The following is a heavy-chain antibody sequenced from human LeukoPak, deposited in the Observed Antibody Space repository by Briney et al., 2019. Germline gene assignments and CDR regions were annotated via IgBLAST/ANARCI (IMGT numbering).Heavy chain of an antibody. J-gene: IGHJ4*02. V-gene: IGHV4-34*01. CDR2: INHSGST. Sequence: SETLSLTCAVYGESFSGYYWSWIRQPPGKGLEWIGEINHSGSTNYNPSLKSRVTISVDTSKNQFSLKLSSVTAADMAVYYCARGVARTYYSDTSGYAAADYWGQGTPVTVSS. CDR3: ARGVARTYYSDTSGYAAADY. CDR1: GESFSGYY. D-gene: IGHD3-22*01.